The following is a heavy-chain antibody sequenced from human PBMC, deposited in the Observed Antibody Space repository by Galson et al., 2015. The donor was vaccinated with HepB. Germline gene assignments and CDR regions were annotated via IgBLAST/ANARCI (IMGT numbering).Heavy chain of an antibody. J-gene: IGHJ3*02. CDR2: IYTSGST. V-gene: IGHV4-4*07. CDR1: GGSISSYY. CDR3: AREGALGTIFGVVILEEDAFDI. D-gene: IGHD3-3*01. Sequence: SETLSLTCTVSGGSISSYYWSWIRQPAGKGLEWIGRIYTSGSTNYNPSLKSRVTMSVDTSKNQFSLKLSSVTAADTAVYYCAREGALGTIFGVVILEEDAFDIWGQGTMVTVSS.